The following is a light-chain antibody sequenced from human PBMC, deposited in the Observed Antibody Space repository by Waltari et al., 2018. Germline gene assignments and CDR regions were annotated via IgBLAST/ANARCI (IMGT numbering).Light chain of an antibody. J-gene: IGLJ2*01. V-gene: IGLV6-57*04. Sequence: NFVLTQPHSVSGSPGRPVTISCTRSRGSITSDFVHWYRLRPGSAPTTIIYKDNQRPSGVPDRFSGSIDTSSNSASLTISGLTSEDEADYYCQTCDTTVLIFGGGTQLTVL. CDR1: RGSITSDF. CDR2: KDN. CDR3: QTCDTTVLI.